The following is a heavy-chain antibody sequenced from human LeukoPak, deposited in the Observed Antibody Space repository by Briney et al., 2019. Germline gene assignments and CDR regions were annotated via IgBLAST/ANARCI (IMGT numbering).Heavy chain of an antibody. CDR1: GFTFSSYA. CDR3: VRDFRSADY. J-gene: IGHJ4*02. CDR2: ISYDGSNK. Sequence: PGRSLRLSCAASGFTFSSYAMHWVRQAPGKGLEWVAVISYDGSNKYYADSVKGRFTISRDNSKNTLYLQMNSLRVEDTAVYYCVRDFRSADYWGQGTLVTVSS. V-gene: IGHV3-30*04.